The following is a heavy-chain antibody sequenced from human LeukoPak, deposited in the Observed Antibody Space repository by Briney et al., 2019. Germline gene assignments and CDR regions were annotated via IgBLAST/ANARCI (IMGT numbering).Heavy chain of an antibody. Sequence: GASVKVSCKASGYTFTSYDINWVRQATGQGLEWMGWMNPNSGNAGYAQKFHGRVTITRERSTSTVYMELSSLRSEDTAVYNCASGSGSYQYWGQGTLVTVSS. CDR1: GYTFTSYD. CDR3: ASGSGSYQY. D-gene: IGHD1-26*01. CDR2: MNPNSGNA. J-gene: IGHJ4*02. V-gene: IGHV1-8*01.